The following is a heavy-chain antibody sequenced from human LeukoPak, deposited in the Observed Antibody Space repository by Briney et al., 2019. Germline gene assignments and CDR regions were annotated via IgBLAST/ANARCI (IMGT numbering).Heavy chain of an antibody. D-gene: IGHD4-17*01. CDR3: ARDDFGDSLYYFDY. J-gene: IGHJ4*02. V-gene: IGHV3-23*01. CDR2: IGGRGGNT. CDR1: GFSFSSYV. Sequence: GGSLRLSCAASGFSFSSYVMSWVRQAPGKGLEWVSSIGGRGGNTYYADSVKGRFTVSRDNSMNTLYLQMKSLRAEDTAVYYCARDDFGDSLYYFDYWGQGTLVTVFS.